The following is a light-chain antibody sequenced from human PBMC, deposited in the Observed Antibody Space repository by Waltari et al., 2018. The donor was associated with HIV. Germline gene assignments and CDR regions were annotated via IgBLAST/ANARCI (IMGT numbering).Light chain of an antibody. CDR2: GAS. J-gene: IGKJ4*01. Sequence: EIVLTQSPGTLALSLGKRATLACRASQSVSSTYLAWYQQKPGQPPRLLIYGASTRATGIPDPFSVSGSGTDFTLTISRVQPEDSAVYYGQQYRRSPLTFGGGTKVEIK. V-gene: IGKV3-20*01. CDR3: QQYRRSPLT. CDR1: QSVSSTY.